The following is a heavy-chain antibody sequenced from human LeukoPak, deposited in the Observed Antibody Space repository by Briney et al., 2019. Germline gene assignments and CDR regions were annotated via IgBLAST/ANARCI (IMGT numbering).Heavy chain of an antibody. CDR2: ISLTGLT. V-gene: IGHV4-4*02. CDR3: SRENGAFSPFGY. D-gene: IGHD2-8*01. Sequence: PSETLSLTCGVSGGSISNTNWWSWVRPPPGQGLEWIGEISLTGLTHYNPSLESRVTVSLDKSKNQHSLNLTSVTAADTAVYYCSRENGAFSPFGYWGQGTLVTV. CDR1: GGSISNTNW. J-gene: IGHJ4*02.